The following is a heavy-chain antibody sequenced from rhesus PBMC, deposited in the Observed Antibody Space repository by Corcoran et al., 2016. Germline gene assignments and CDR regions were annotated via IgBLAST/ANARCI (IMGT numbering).Heavy chain of an antibody. Sequence: QVQLQESGPGLVKPSENLSLICVVSGDSSSDNSWNWIRHDPGKGLEWLGYFGGSSGNTYYNPSLKSRVTISTDTSKNQFSLELSSVTAADTAVYYCARSGVTATVYWGQGVLVTVSS. V-gene: IGHV4-165*02. D-gene: IGHD3-34*01. CDR2: FGGSSGNT. CDR1: GDSSSDNS. CDR3: ARSGVTATVY. J-gene: IGHJ4*01.